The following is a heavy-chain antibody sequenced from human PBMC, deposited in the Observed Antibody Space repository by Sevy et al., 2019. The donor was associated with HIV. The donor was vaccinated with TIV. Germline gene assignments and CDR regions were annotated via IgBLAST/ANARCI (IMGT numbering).Heavy chain of an antibody. D-gene: IGHD3-16*02. CDR3: ARNAAPSYRPTYYFDY. Sequence: GGSLRLSCAASGFTFSSYSMNWVRQAPGKGLEWVSYISSSSSTIYYADSVKGRFTISRENAKNSLYLQMNSLRDEDTAVYYCARNAAPSYRPTYYFDYWGQGTLVTVSS. CDR1: GFTFSSYS. V-gene: IGHV3-48*02. J-gene: IGHJ4*02. CDR2: ISSSSSTI.